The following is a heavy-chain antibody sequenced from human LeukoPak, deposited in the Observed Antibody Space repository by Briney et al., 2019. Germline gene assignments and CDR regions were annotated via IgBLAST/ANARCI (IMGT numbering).Heavy chain of an antibody. D-gene: IGHD1-7*01. Sequence: SETLSLTCTVSGGSISSSSYYWGWIRQPPGKGLEWIGSIYYSGNTYYNASLKSQVSISIDTSKNQFSLRLTSVTAADTAVYYCARSSRELGGYAPWELMPPFDYWGQGTLVTVSS. J-gene: IGHJ4*02. V-gene: IGHV4-39*01. CDR2: IYYSGNT. CDR1: GGSISSSSYY. CDR3: ARSSRELGGYAPWELMPPFDY.